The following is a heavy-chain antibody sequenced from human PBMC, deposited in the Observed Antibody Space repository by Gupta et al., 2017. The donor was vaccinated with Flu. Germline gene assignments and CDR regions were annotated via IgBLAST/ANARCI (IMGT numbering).Heavy chain of an antibody. V-gene: IGHV4-38-2*02. J-gene: IGHJ4*02. D-gene: IGHD3-10*01. CDR2: IYHSGST. Sequence: QVQLQESGPGLVKPSETLSLTSAVSGYSIRSGYYWGWIRQPPGKGLEWIGSIYHSGSTYSNPSLKSRVTISVDTSKNQFSLKLKSVTAADTAVYYCARESTVPGWGDHFDYWGQGTLVPVSS. CDR1: GYSIRSGYY. CDR3: ARESTVPGWGDHFDY.